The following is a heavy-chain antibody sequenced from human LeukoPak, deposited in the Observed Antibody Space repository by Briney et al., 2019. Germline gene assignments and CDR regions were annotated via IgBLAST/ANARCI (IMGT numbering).Heavy chain of an antibody. D-gene: IGHD1/OR15-1a*01. Sequence: GGSLRLSCAASGFTFNNYWMSWVRQAPGKGLEWVANIKQDGSGLYYVESVKGRFTISRDNAKNSLYLRMTSLRAEDTAVYCCARDPGRTGFDYWGQGTLVTVSS. CDR3: ARDPGRTGFDY. J-gene: IGHJ4*02. V-gene: IGHV3-7*03. CDR1: GFTFNNYW. CDR2: IKQDGSGL.